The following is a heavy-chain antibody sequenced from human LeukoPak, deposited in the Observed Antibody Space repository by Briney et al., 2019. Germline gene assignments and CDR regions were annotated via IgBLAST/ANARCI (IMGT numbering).Heavy chain of an antibody. Sequence: ASVKVSCKVSGHTLSELSMHWVRQAPGKGLEWMGGFDPEEGETIYAQKFQGRVTMTEDTSTDTAYMELNSLRSEDTAVYYCATGVGVSRSPWGQGTLVTVSS. V-gene: IGHV1-24*01. J-gene: IGHJ5*02. CDR1: GHTLSELS. CDR3: ATGVGVSRSP. D-gene: IGHD3-10*01. CDR2: FDPEEGET.